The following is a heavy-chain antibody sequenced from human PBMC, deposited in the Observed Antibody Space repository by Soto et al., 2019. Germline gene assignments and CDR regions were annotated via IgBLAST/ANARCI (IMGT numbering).Heavy chain of an antibody. J-gene: IGHJ4*02. CDR1: GGSISSGGYY. D-gene: IGHD3-9*01. V-gene: IGHV4-31*03. Sequence: PSETLSLTCTVSGGSISSGGYYWSWIRQYPGKGLEWIGYIYYSGSTYYNPSLKSRVTISVDTSKNQFSLKLSSVTAADTAVYYCARGRDILTGYLDYWGQGTLVTVSS. CDR2: IYYSGST. CDR3: ARGRDILTGYLDY.